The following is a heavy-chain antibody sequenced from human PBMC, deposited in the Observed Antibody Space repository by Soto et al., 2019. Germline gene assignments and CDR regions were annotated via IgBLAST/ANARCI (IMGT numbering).Heavy chain of an antibody. CDR3: ARDLDGSGSYFTDY. D-gene: IGHD3-10*01. V-gene: IGHV1-18*01. J-gene: IGHJ4*02. Sequence: ASVKVSCKASGYSFTSTGISWVRQAPGQGPEWMGWTSTFNGEAKYAQKLQGRVTMTTDTSTTTAYMELRSLTSDDTAVYYCARDLDGSGSYFTDYWGQGTLVTVSS. CDR2: TSTFNGEA. CDR1: GYSFTSTG.